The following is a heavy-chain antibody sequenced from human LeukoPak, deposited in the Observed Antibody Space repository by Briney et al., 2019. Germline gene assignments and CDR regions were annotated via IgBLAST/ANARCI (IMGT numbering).Heavy chain of an antibody. V-gene: IGHV3-74*01. CDR2: INGDGSST. CDR3: AREGGYSSGWTEGYFDY. J-gene: IGHJ4*02. Sequence: GGSLRLSCAASGFTFSSYWMHWVRQAPGKGLVWVSRINGDGSSTSYADSVKGRFTISRDNAKNTLYLQMNSLRAEDTAVYYCAREGGYSSGWTEGYFDYWGQGTLVTVSS. CDR1: GFTFSSYW. D-gene: IGHD6-19*01.